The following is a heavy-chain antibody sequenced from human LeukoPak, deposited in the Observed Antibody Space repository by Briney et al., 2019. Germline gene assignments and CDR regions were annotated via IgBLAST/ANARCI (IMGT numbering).Heavy chain of an antibody. CDR3: AKDAKRPSISKNRVVTPYFDY. CDR1: GFTFSSYA. CDR2: ISGSGGST. D-gene: IGHD3-3*01. Sequence: PGGSLRLSCAASGFTFSSYAMSWVRQAPGKGLEWVSAISGSGGSTYYADSVKGRLTISRDNSKNTLYLQMNSLRAEDTAVYYCAKDAKRPSISKNRVVTPYFDYWGQGTLVTVSS. V-gene: IGHV3-23*01. J-gene: IGHJ4*02.